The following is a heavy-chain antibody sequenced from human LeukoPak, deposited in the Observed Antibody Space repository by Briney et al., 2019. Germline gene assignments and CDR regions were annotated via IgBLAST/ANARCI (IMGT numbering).Heavy chain of an antibody. J-gene: IGHJ6*04. D-gene: IGHD5-18*01. CDR3: ARGGHRGYSYGYPSPPVYGMDV. CDR1: GGSFSGYY. V-gene: IGHV4-34*01. Sequence: KTSETLSLTCAVYGGSFSGYYWSWIRQPPGKGLEWIGEINHSGSTNYNPSLKSRVTISVDTSKNQFSLKLSSVTAADTAVYYCARGGHRGYSYGYPSPPVYGMDVWGKGTTVTVSS. CDR2: INHSGST.